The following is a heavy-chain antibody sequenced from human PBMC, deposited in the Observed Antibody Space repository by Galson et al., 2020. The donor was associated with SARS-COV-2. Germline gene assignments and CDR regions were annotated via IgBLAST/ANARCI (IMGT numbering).Heavy chain of an antibody. CDR1: GYSFTSYW. V-gene: IGHV5-51*01. CDR3: ARSSLYGSGSPYYFDY. CDR2: IYPGDSDT. Sequence: GVSLKISCKGSGYSFTSYWIGWVRQMPGKGLEWMGIIYPGDSDTRYSPSFQGQVTISADKSISTAYLQWSSLKASDTAMYYCARSSLYGSGSPYYFDYWGQGTLVTVSS. J-gene: IGHJ4*02. D-gene: IGHD3-10*01.